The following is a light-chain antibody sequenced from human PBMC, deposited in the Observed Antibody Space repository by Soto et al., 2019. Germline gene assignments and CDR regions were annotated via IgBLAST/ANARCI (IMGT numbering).Light chain of an antibody. J-gene: IGLJ1*01. Sequence: SALTQPASVSGSPGQSITISCTGTSSDVGGYNYVSWYQQHPGKAPKLMIYEVSNRPSGVSNRFSGSKSGNTASLTISGLQAEDEADYCCSSYTSSSTLYVFGTGTKV. CDR1: SSDVGGYNY. CDR3: SSYTSSSTLYV. V-gene: IGLV2-14*01. CDR2: EVS.